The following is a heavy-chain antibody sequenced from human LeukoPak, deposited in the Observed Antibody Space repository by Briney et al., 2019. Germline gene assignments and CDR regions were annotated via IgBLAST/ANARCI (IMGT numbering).Heavy chain of an antibody. V-gene: IGHV4-59*01. D-gene: IGHD3-10*01. CDR1: GGSISSYY. CDR2: ISYSGST. CDR3: ATHYYGSGSYPDYFDY. J-gene: IGHJ4*02. Sequence: PSETLSLTCTVSGGSISSYYWSWIRQPPGKGLEWIGYISYSGSTNYNPSLKSRVTISVDTSKNQFSLKLSSVTAADTAVYYCATHYYGSGSYPDYFDYWGQGTLVTVSS.